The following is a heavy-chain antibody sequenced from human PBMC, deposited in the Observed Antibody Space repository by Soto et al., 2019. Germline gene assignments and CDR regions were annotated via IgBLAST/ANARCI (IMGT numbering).Heavy chain of an antibody. CDR2: IYYSGTT. CDR3: ARDLGGWPDY. Sequence: SETLSLTCTVSGGSISSSSYYWGWIRQPPGKGLEWIGTIYYSGTTYYNPSLKSRVTISVDTSKNQFSLKLSSVTAADTAVYYCARDLGGWPDYWGQGSLVT. D-gene: IGHD2-15*01. V-gene: IGHV4-39*02. CDR1: GGSISSSSYY. J-gene: IGHJ4*02.